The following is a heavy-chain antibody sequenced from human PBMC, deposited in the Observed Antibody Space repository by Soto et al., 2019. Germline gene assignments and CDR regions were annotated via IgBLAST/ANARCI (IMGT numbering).Heavy chain of an antibody. D-gene: IGHD3-3*01. CDR1: GGSVSSGSYY. Sequence: PSETLSLTCTVSGGSVSSGSYYWSWIRQPPGKGLEWIGYIYYSGSTNYNPSPKSRVTISVDTSKNQFSLKLGSVTAADTAVYYCARAVRTYYDFWSGSDPYWFDPWGQGTLVTVS. CDR2: IYYSGST. J-gene: IGHJ5*02. V-gene: IGHV4-61*01. CDR3: ARAVRTYYDFWSGSDPYWFDP.